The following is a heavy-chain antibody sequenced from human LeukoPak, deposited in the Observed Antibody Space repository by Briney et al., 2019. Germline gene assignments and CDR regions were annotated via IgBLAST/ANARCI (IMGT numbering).Heavy chain of an antibody. CDR3: ARDQGYQVVTPFYMDV. J-gene: IGHJ6*03. V-gene: IGHV1-2*02. D-gene: IGHD4-23*01. CDR1: GYTFTGYY. Sequence: ASVKVSCKASGYTFTGYYIHWVRQAPGQGLEWMGWINPNSGGTNYAQKFQGRVTMTRDTSISTAYMELSRLRSDDTAVYYCARDQGYQVVTPFYMDVWGKGTTVTVSS. CDR2: INPNSGGT.